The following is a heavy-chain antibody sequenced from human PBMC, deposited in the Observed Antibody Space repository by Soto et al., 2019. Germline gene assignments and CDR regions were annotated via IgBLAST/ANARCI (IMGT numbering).Heavy chain of an antibody. J-gene: IGHJ4*02. Sequence: QVQLEESGGGWVKPGGSLRLSCAASGFTFSGFYMSWIRQAPGKGLEYISFISTSGTSANYADSVKGRFIISRDNAKNSLYLQMDSLRAEDTAVYYCARDRGAVTGQYFDYWGQGTLVTVSS. CDR1: GFTFSGFY. CDR3: ARDRGAVTGQYFDY. V-gene: IGHV3-11*05. CDR2: ISTSGTSA. D-gene: IGHD6-19*01.